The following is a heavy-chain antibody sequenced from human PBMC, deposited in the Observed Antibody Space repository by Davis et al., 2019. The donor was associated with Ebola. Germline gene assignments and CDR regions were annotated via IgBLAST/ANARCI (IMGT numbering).Heavy chain of an antibody. CDR2: IYYSGST. Sequence: MPSETLSLTCAVYGGSFSGYYWSWIRQPPGKGLEWIGYIYYSGSTYYNPSLKSRFTISVDTSNNQFSLKLSSVTAADTAVYYCARGREVPYYIPFDYWGQGTLVTVSS. CDR1: GGSFSGYY. CDR3: ARGREVPYYIPFDY. D-gene: IGHD1-26*01. V-gene: IGHV4-34*09. J-gene: IGHJ4*02.